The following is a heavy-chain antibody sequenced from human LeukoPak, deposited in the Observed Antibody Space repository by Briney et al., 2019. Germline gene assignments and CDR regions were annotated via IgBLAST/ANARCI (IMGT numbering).Heavy chain of an antibody. V-gene: IGHV3-23*01. J-gene: IGHJ4*02. CDR1: GFTFSSYA. Sequence: PGGSLRLSCAASGFTFSSYAMSWVRQAPGKGLEWVSAISGSGGSTYYADSVKGRFTISRDNSKNTLYLQMNSLRAEDTAVYYCASHGGGSGWYYFDYWGQGTLVTVSS. CDR2: ISGSGGST. D-gene: IGHD6-19*01. CDR3: ASHGGGSGWYYFDY.